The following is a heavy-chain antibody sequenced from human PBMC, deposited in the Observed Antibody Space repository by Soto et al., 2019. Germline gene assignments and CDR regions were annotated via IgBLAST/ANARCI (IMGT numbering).Heavy chain of an antibody. V-gene: IGHV3-9*01. D-gene: IGHD2-15*01. Sequence: GGSLRLSCAASGFTFDDYAMHWVRQAPGKGLEWVSGISWNSGSIGYADSVKGRFTISRDNAKNSLYLQMNSLRAEDTALYYCAKEGGGFDYWGQGTLVTVSS. CDR3: AKEGGGFDY. J-gene: IGHJ4*02. CDR1: GFTFDDYA. CDR2: ISWNSGSI.